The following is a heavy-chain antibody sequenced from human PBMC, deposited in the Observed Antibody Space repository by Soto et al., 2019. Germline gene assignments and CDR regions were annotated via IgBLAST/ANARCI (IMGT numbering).Heavy chain of an antibody. V-gene: IGHV3-66*01. D-gene: IGHD1-20*01. CDR2: ISNRGDT. Sequence: GGSLRLSCTASGFIVSDTYVNWVRQASGEGQEWVSVISNRGDTHYADSVRGRFSLSRDISDNTLHLQMNNLRVEDTAVYYCARERRYCLVDRCSITGDAYEIWGQGTM. CDR1: GFIVSDTY. J-gene: IGHJ3*02. CDR3: ARERRYCLVDRCSITGDAYEI.